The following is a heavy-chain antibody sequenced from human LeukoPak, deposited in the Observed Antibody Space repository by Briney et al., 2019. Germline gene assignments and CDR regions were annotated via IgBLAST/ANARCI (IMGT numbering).Heavy chain of an antibody. Sequence: SETLSLTCAVYGGSFSGYYWSWIRQPPGEGLEWIGEINHSGSTNYNPSLKSRVTISVDTSKNQFSLKLSSVTAADTAVYYCAREGLTTGFDYWGQGTLVTVSS. CDR1: GGSFSGYY. V-gene: IGHV4-34*01. J-gene: IGHJ4*02. CDR3: AREGLTTGFDY. CDR2: INHSGST. D-gene: IGHD4-17*01.